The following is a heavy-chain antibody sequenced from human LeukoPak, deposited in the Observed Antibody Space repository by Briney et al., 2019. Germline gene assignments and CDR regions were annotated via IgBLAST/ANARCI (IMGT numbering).Heavy chain of an antibody. CDR2: ISAYNGDT. Sequence: ASVKVSCKASGYTFTSFGLSWVRQAPGQGLEWMGRISAYNGDTNYAQKLQGRVTMTTDTSTSTAYMELRSLRSDDTAVYYCARHMGTTGVFYFDYWGQGTLVTVSS. D-gene: IGHD4-23*01. J-gene: IGHJ4*02. CDR3: ARHMGTTGVFYFDY. V-gene: IGHV1-18*01. CDR1: GYTFTSFG.